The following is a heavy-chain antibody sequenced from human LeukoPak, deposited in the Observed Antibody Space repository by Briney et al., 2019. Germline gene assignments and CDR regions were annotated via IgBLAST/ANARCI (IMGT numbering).Heavy chain of an antibody. CDR3: ARVPIVVVPAAARGYYYYMDV. V-gene: IGHV1-69*13. D-gene: IGHD2-2*01. Sequence: GASVKVSCKASGYTFTSYDINWVRQAPGQGLEWMGGIIPIFGTANYAQKFQGRVTITADESTSTAYMELSSLRSEDTAVYYCARVPIVVVPAAARGYYYYMDVWGKGTTVTVSS. CDR1: GYTFTSYD. CDR2: IIPIFGTA. J-gene: IGHJ6*03.